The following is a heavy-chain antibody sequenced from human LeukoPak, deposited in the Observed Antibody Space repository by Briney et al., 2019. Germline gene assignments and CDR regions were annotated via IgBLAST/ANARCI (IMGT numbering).Heavy chain of an antibody. CDR1: GYTFTSYD. Sequence: ASVKVSCKASGYTFTSYDINWVRQATGQGREWVGWMNPNSGNTGYAQKFQGRVTMTRNTSISTAYMELSSLRSEDTAVYYCARRYYDFWSGYYSNNWFDPWGQGTLVTVSS. V-gene: IGHV1-8*01. CDR3: ARRYYDFWSGYYSNNWFDP. J-gene: IGHJ5*02. CDR2: MNPNSGNT. D-gene: IGHD3-3*01.